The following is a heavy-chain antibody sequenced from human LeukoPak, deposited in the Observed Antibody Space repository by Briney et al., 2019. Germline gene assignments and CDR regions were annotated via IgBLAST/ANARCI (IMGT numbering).Heavy chain of an antibody. CDR2: IRYDGNDK. Sequence: QSGGSLRLSCAASGFTFSYYGMHWVRQAPGKGLEWVAFIRYDGNDKFYAESVKGRFTISRDTSRNALYLQMNSLRPEDTAVYYCAREYGNKKVLRFLEWLPTANYYYYMDVWGKGTTVTVSS. CDR1: GFTFSYYG. V-gene: IGHV3-30*02. D-gene: IGHD3-3*01. CDR3: AREYGNKKVLRFLEWLPTANYYYYMDV. J-gene: IGHJ6*03.